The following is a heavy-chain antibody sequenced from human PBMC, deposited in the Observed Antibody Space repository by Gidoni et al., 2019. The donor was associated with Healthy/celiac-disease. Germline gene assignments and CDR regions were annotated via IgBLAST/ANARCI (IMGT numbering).Heavy chain of an antibody. Sequence: QLQLQESGPGLVKPSETLSLTCNVSGGSISSSSYYGGWIRKPPGKGLEWIWSIYYSGSTYYNPSLKSRVTISVDTSKNQFSLKLSSVTAADTAVYYCARLKVVVTADHWYFDLWGRGTLVTVSS. D-gene: IGHD2-21*02. CDR2: IYYSGST. CDR1: GGSISSSSYY. CDR3: ARLKVVVTADHWYFDL. J-gene: IGHJ2*01. V-gene: IGHV4-39*01.